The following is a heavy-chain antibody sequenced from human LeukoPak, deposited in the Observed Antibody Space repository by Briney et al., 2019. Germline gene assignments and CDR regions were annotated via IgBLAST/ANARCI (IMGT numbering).Heavy chain of an antibody. J-gene: IGHJ4*02. CDR3: ASASDSSGYLDSNNLYFDY. V-gene: IGHV4-4*07. Sequence: SETLSLTCTVSGGSISSYYWSWIRQPAGKGLEWIGRIYTIGSTNYNPSLKSRVTMSVDTSKNQFSLKLSSVTAADTAVYYCASASDSSGYLDSNNLYFDYWGQGTLVTVSS. CDR1: GGSISSYY. CDR2: IYTIGST. D-gene: IGHD3-22*01.